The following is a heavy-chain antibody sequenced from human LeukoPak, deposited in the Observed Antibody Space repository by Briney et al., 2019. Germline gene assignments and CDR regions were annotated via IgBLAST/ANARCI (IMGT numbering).Heavy chain of an antibody. CDR3: ARENYYDSSGYYYWFDP. D-gene: IGHD3-22*01. CDR1: GGTFSSYA. V-gene: IGHV1-69*01. Sequence: SVKVSCKASGGTFSSYAISWVRQAPGQGLEWMGGIIPIFGTANYAQKFQGRVTITADESTSTAYMELSSLRSEDTAVYYCARENYYDSSGYYYWFDPWGQGTLVIVSS. J-gene: IGHJ5*02. CDR2: IIPIFGTA.